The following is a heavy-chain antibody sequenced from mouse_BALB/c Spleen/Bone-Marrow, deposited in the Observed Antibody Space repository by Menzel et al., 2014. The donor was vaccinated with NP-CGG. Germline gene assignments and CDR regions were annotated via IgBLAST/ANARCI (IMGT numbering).Heavy chain of an antibody. CDR3: ARWAIADALDY. J-gene: IGHJ4*01. CDR1: GYTFSSYW. V-gene: IGHV1-80*01. CDR2: IYPGDGDT. Sequence: VQLQQSGAELVRPGSSVKIPCKASGYTFSSYWMNWVKQRPGQGLEWIGQIYPGDGDTNYNENFRGKATLTADTSSSTAYMQLSSLTSEDSAVYFRARWAIADALDYWGQGTSVTVSS.